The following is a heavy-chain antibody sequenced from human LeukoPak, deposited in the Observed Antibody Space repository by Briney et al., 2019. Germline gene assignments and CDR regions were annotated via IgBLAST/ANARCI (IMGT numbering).Heavy chain of an antibody. D-gene: IGHD3-10*01. V-gene: IGHV4-59*12. Sequence: ASETLSLTCTVSGGSISSYYWSWIRRPPGKGLEWIGYIYYSGSTNYNPSLKSRVTISVDTSKNQFSLKLSSVTAADTAVYYCARRITMVRGVIVMRYYYYMDVWGKGTTVTISS. CDR2: IYYSGST. CDR1: GGSISSYY. CDR3: ARRITMVRGVIVMRYYYYMDV. J-gene: IGHJ6*03.